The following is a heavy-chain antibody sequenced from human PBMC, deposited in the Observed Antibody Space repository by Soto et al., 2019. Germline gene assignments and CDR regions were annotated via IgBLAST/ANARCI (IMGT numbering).Heavy chain of an antibody. CDR1: GFTFSSYG. Sequence: QVPLVESGGGVVQPGRSLRLSCAASGFTFSSYGMHWVRQAPGKGLEWVAVIRYDGTNKYNAESVKGRFTISRDNSKNTLYLQMSSLRLDDTAVYYCARGIIAGPGRDYFDYWGQGTLVTVSS. V-gene: IGHV3-33*01. J-gene: IGHJ4*02. CDR2: IRYDGTNK. D-gene: IGHD6-13*01. CDR3: ARGIIAGPGRDYFDY.